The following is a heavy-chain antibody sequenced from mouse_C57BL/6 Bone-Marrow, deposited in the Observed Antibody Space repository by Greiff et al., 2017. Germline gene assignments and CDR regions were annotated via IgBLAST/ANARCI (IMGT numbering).Heavy chain of an antibody. J-gene: IGHJ4*01. CDR1: GFSFNTYA. V-gene: IGHV10-1*01. Sequence: HLVESGGGLVQPKGSLKLSCAASGFSFNTYAMNWVRQAPGKGLEWVARIRSKSNNYATYYADSVKDRFTISRDDSESMLYLQMNNLKTEDTAMYYCVRRGYFDYAMDYWGQGTSVTVSS. CDR2: IRSKSNNYAT. CDR3: VRRGYFDYAMDY.